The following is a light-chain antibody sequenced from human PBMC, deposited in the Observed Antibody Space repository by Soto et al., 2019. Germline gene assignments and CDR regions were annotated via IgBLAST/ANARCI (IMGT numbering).Light chain of an antibody. J-gene: IGLJ2*01. CDR2: EVR. CDR1: MRDVGAYYL. V-gene: IGLV2-14*01. CDR3: SSYTSKSSLI. Sequence: QSALTQPASVSGSPGQSITISCAGTMRDVGAYYLVSWYQQHPGRAPQLIIYEVRNRPSGISFRFSGSKSGNTASLTISGLQAEDEADYYCSSYTSKSSLIFGGGTKLTVL.